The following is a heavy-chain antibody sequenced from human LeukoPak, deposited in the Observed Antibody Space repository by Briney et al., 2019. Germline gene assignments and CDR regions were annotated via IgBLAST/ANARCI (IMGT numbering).Heavy chain of an antibody. V-gene: IGHV3-23*01. CDR3: AKDGGYGSGSYYPDY. CDR2: ISGGAGGA. D-gene: IGHD3-10*01. CDR1: GFTFTNHA. Sequence: GGSLRLSCAASGFTFTNHAMSWVRQAPGKGLEWVSSISGGAGGAAYADSVKGRFTMSRDNSKNTLYLQMNSLRAEDTAVYYCAKDGGYGSGSYYPDYWGQGTLVTVSS. J-gene: IGHJ4*02.